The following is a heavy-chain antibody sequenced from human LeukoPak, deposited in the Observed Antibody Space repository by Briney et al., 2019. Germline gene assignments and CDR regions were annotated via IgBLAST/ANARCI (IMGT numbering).Heavy chain of an antibody. CDR3: ARERIAAAGTLYYYYGMDV. D-gene: IGHD6-13*01. J-gene: IGHJ6*02. CDR2: ISSSSRYT. V-gene: IGHV3-11*06. CDR1: GFTFSDYY. Sequence: GGSLRLSCAASGFTFSDYYMSWIRQAPGKGLEWVSSISSSSRYTFYVDSVKGRFTISRDNAKNSLYLQMNSLRVEDTAVYYCARERIAAAGTLYYYYGMDVWGQGTTVTVSS.